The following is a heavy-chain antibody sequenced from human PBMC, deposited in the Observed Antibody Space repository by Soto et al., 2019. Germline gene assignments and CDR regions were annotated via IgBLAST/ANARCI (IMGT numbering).Heavy chain of an antibody. CDR3: AKAPPYSSGWYQYYFDY. J-gene: IGHJ4*02. Sequence: GGSLRLSCAASGFTFSSYAMSWVRQAPGKGLEWVSAISGSGGSTYYADSVKGRFTISRDNSKNTLYLQMNSLRAEDTAVYYCAKAPPYSSGWYQYYFDYWGQGTLVTVSS. CDR1: GFTFSSYA. CDR2: ISGSGGST. D-gene: IGHD6-19*01. V-gene: IGHV3-23*01.